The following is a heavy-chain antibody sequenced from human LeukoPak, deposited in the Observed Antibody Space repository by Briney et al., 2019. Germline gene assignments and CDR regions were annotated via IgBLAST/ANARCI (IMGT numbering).Heavy chain of an antibody. CDR2: IKQDGSEK. V-gene: IGHV3-7*01. J-gene: IGHJ4*02. D-gene: IGHD3-22*01. Sequence: GGSLRLSCAASGFTFSSYWMSWVRQAPGKGLEWVANIKQDGSEKYYVDSVKGRFTISRDNAKNSPYLQMNSLRAEDTAVYYCARDLRPFYYYDSSGYYFDYWGQGTLVTVSS. CDR1: GFTFSSYW. CDR3: ARDLRPFYYYDSSGYYFDY.